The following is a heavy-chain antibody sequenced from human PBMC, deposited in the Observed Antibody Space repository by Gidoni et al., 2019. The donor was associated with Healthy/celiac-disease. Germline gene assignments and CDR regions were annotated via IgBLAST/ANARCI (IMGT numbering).Heavy chain of an antibody. Sequence: EVQLLESGGGLVQPGGSLRLSCAASGFTFSSYAMSWVRQAPGKGLEWVSAISGSGGSTYYADSVKGRFTISRDNSKNTLYLQMNSLRAEDTAVYYCAKDPRGSYYYYYGMDVWGQGTTVTVSS. CDR2: ISGSGGST. CDR1: GFTFSSYA. J-gene: IGHJ6*02. CDR3: AKDPRGSYYYYYGMDV. D-gene: IGHD1-26*01. V-gene: IGHV3-23*01.